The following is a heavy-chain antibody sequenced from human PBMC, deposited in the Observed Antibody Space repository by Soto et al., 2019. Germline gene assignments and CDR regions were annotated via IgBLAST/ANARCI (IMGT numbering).Heavy chain of an antibody. CDR3: ARARYYCSGGSCYSDPIDY. D-gene: IGHD2-15*01. CDR1: GYTFTGYY. J-gene: IGHJ4*02. V-gene: IGHV1-2*02. Sequence: ASVKVSCKASGYTFTGYYMHWVRQAPGQGLEWMGWINPNSGGTNYAQKFQGRVTITRDTSASTAYMELSSLRSEDTAVYYCARARYYCSGGSCYSDPIDYWGQGTLVTVSS. CDR2: INPNSGGT.